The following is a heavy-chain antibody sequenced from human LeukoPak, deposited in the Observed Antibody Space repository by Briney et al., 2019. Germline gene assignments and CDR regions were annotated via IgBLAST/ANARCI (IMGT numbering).Heavy chain of an antibody. CDR1: GFTFSTFW. CDR3: ARYYYGSGSYSFADY. Sequence: GGSLRLSCAASGFTFSTFWIHWVRQAPGKGLVWVSRISSDGSSTNYADSVKGRSTISRDNSRNTLYLQMNSLRAEDTAVYYCARYYYGSGSYSFADYWGQGTLVTVSS. CDR2: ISSDGSST. J-gene: IGHJ4*02. D-gene: IGHD3-10*01. V-gene: IGHV3-74*01.